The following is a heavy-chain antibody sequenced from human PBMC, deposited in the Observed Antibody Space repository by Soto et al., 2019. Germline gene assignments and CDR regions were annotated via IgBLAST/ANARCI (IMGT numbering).Heavy chain of an antibody. D-gene: IGHD1-26*01. Sequence: ASVKVSCKASGGTFSSYAISWVRQAPGQGLEWMGGIIPIFGTANYAQKFQGRVTITADESTSTAYMELSSLRSEDTAVYYCARDLYSGSPDAFDIWGQGTMVTVSS. CDR2: IIPIFGTA. CDR3: ARDLYSGSPDAFDI. V-gene: IGHV1-69*13. J-gene: IGHJ3*02. CDR1: GGTFSSYA.